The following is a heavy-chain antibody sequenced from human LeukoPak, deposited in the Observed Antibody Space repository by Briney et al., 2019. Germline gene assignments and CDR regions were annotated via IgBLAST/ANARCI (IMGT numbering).Heavy chain of an antibody. Sequence: GGSLRLSCAASGFTFSSYAMSCVRQAPGKGLEWVSFIYSDNTHYSDSVKGRFTISRDNSKNTLYLQMNSLRAEDTAVYYCARVTVAHFDYWGQGTLVTVSS. V-gene: IGHV3-53*01. D-gene: IGHD4-23*01. CDR3: ARVTVAHFDY. CDR1: GFTFSSYA. J-gene: IGHJ4*02. CDR2: IYSDNT.